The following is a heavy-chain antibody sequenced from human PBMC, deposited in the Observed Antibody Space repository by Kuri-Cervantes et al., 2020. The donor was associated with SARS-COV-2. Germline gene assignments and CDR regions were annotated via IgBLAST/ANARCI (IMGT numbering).Heavy chain of an antibody. Sequence: SVKVSCKASGGTFSSYAISWVRQAPGQGLEWMGGIIPIFGTANYAQKFQGRVTITADESTSTAYMELSSLRSEDTAVYYCAKYRYSNSGFDYWGQGTLVTVSS. V-gene: IGHV1-69*13. CDR1: GGTFSSYA. CDR2: IIPIFGTA. CDR3: AKYRYSNSGFDY. D-gene: IGHD6-6*01. J-gene: IGHJ4*01.